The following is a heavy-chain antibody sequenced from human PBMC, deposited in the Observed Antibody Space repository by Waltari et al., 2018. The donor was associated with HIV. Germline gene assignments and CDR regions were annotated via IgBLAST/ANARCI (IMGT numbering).Heavy chain of an antibody. Sequence: QLQLQASGPGLGTSSETLSLTCTAHGGSMPSSSYYWGWIRQTPGKGLEWIGSMSYSGSAYNNASLRSRLTISVDTSKNQFSLELTSVTAADTAMYYCARSFSGYSNYFDPWGQGTLVTVSS. V-gene: IGHV4-39*01. CDR2: MSYSGSA. CDR3: ARSFSGYSNYFDP. J-gene: IGHJ5*02. D-gene: IGHD4-4*01. CDR1: GGSMPSSSYY.